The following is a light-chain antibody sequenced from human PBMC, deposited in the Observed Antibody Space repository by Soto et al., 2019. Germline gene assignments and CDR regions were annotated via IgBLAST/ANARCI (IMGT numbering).Light chain of an antibody. CDR1: QNVSTS. Sequence: DIQMTQSPSTLSASVGDSVTITCRASQNVSTSLALYQHKPGEAPKLLMHDASSLESGVPSRFSGSASGTEFTLTISSLQPDDFATYFCQQYSTYSWTFGQGTKVDIK. CDR3: QQYSTYSWT. V-gene: IGKV1-5*01. J-gene: IGKJ1*01. CDR2: DAS.